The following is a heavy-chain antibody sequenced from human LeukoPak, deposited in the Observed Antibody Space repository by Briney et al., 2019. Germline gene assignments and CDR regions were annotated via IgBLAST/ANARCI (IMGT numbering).Heavy chain of an antibody. CDR2: IYPGDSET. V-gene: IGHV5-51*01. D-gene: IGHD2/OR15-2a*01. J-gene: IGHJ3*02. CDR1: GYSFTTYW. Sequence: GESLKISCKGSGYSFTTYWIAWLRLMPGKGLEWMGIIYPGDSETRYSTSFRGQVTISADKSISTAYLQWSSLKASDTAIYYCARQQYLAFDIWGQGTMVTVSS. CDR3: ARQQYLAFDI.